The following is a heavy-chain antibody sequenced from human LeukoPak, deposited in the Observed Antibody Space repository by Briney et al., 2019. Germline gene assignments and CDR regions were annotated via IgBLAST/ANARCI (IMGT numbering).Heavy chain of an antibody. V-gene: IGHV4-61*09. CDR1: GGSISSGSYY. Sequence: PSETLSLTCTVAGGSISSGSYYWSWIRQPAGKGLEWIGHIYSNENTNYNPSLKSRVTISVDKSKNQFSLKLSSVTAADTAVYYCARKVSGSSWYVDYWGQGTLVTVSS. J-gene: IGHJ4*02. CDR2: IYSNENT. D-gene: IGHD6-13*01. CDR3: ARKVSGSSWYVDY.